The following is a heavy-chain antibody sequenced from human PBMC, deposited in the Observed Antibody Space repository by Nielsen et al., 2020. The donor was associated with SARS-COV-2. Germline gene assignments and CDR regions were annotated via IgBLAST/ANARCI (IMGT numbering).Heavy chain of an antibody. CDR1: GFTFSSYS. CDR3: ARLGGSYYTDDY. V-gene: IGHV3-21*01. Sequence: GESLKISCAASGFTFSSYSMNWVRQAPGKGLEWVSSISSSSSYIYYADSVKGRFTISRDNAKNSLYLQMNSLRAEDTAVYYCARLGGSYYTDDYWGQGTLVTVSS. J-gene: IGHJ4*02. CDR2: ISSSSSYI. D-gene: IGHD1-26*01.